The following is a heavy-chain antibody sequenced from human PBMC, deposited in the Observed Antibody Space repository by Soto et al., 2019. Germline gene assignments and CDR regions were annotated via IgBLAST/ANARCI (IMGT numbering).Heavy chain of an antibody. CDR1: GFSLSTSGMC. D-gene: IGHD4-17*01. CDR2: IDWDDDE. J-gene: IGHJ6*02. CDR3: ARSLLTDGDLHGLDV. Sequence: VSGPTLVNPTQTLTLTCTFSGFSLSTSGMCVSWIRQPPGKALEWLARIDWDDDEYYSTFLKTRLTISKDTSKNQVVLTMTNMDPVDTATYYCARSLLTDGDLHGLDVWGQGTTVTVSS. V-gene: IGHV2-70*11.